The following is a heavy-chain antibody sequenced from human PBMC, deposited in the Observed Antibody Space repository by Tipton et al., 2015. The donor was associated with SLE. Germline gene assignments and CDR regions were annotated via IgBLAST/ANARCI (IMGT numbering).Heavy chain of an antibody. CDR2: SSAYNGNT. V-gene: IGHV1-18*01. Sequence: QSGPEVKKPGASVKVSCKASGYTFTSYGISWVRQAPGQGLEWMGWSSAYNGNTNYAQKLQGRVTMTTDTSTSTAYMELRSLRSDDTAVYYCASNLYCSGGNCYRFDYWGQGTLVTVSS. D-gene: IGHD2-15*01. CDR3: ASNLYCSGGNCYRFDY. CDR1: GYTFTSYG. J-gene: IGHJ4*02.